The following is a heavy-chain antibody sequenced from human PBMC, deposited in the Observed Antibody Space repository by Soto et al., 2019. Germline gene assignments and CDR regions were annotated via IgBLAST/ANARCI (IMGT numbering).Heavy chain of an antibody. J-gene: IGHJ4*02. CDR3: ARNPPAYDYVWGSYRPFDY. CDR1: GYSISSGYY. V-gene: IGHV4-34*01. CDR2: INHSGST. D-gene: IGHD3-16*02. Sequence: PSETLSLTCAVSGYSISSGYYWSWIRQPPGKGLEWIGEINHSGSTNYNPSLKSRVTISVDTSKNQFSLKLSSVTAADTAVYYCARNPPAYDYVWGSYRPFDYWGQGTLVTVSS.